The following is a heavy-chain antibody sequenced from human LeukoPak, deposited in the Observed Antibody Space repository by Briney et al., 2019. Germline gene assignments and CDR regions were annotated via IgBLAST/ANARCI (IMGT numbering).Heavy chain of an antibody. CDR2: INPNSGGT. CDR3: ASLWGATSLWYYYYMDV. Sequence: ASVKVSCKASGYTFTGYYMHWVRQAPGQGLEWMGRINPNSGGTNYAQKFQGRVTMTRGTSISTAYMELSRLRSDDTAVYYCASLWGATSLWYYYYMDVWGKGTTVTVSS. D-gene: IGHD1-26*01. V-gene: IGHV1-2*06. J-gene: IGHJ6*03. CDR1: GYTFTGYY.